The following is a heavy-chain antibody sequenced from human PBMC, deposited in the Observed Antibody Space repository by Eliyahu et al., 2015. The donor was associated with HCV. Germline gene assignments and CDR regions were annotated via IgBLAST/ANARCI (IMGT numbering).Heavy chain of an antibody. CDR1: GFSLSTSGVG. D-gene: IGHD3-22*01. V-gene: IGHV2-5*02. CDR2: IYWDDDK. Sequence: QITLKESGPTLVKPTQTLTLTCTFSGFSLSTSGVGVGWIRQPPGKALEWLALIYWDDDKRYSPSLKSRLTITKDTSKNQVVLTMTNMDPVDTATYYCARSSYYYDSSGYHAGVQHWGQGTLVTVSS. J-gene: IGHJ1*01. CDR3: ARSSYYYDSSGYHAGVQH.